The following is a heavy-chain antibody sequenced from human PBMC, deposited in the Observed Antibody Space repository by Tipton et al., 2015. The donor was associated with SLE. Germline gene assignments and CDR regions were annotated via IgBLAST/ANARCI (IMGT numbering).Heavy chain of an antibody. CDR2: IYTSGST. CDR1: GGSISSYY. J-gene: IGHJ4*02. D-gene: IGHD6-13*01. Sequence: TLSLTCTVSGGSISSYYWSWIRQPPGKGLEWIGYIYTSGSTNYNPSLKSRVTISVDTSKNQFSLKLSSVTAADTAVYYCACSSIAAAGRGYWGQGTLVTVSS. V-gene: IGHV4-4*09. CDR3: ACSSIAAAGRGY.